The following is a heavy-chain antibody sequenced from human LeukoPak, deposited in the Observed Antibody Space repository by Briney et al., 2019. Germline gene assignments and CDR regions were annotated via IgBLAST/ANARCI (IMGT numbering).Heavy chain of an antibody. V-gene: IGHV3-74*01. Sequence: GGPLRLSCAASGFTFTNYWMHWVRKAPGKGLVWVSRVLSDGSRITYADSVKGRFTISRDNAKKTLYLEMDSLRAEDTAVYYCARVAVGGTRAFDIWGQGTTVTVSS. D-gene: IGHD6-19*01. CDR2: VLSDGSRI. J-gene: IGHJ3*02. CDR3: ARVAVGGTRAFDI. CDR1: GFTFTNYW.